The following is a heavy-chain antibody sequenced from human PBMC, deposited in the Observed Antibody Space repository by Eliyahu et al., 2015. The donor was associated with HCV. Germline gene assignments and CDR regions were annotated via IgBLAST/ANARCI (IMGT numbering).Heavy chain of an antibody. CDR2: IKSKTDGGTT. V-gene: IGHV3-15*01. D-gene: IGHD3-10*01. Sequence: EVQLVESGGGLVKLGGSLRLSCAASGFTFXXXWMSWVRQAPGKGREXIGRIKSKTDGGTTDYAAPVKGRFTISRDDSKSTLYLQMNSLKTEDTAVYYCTTGAPGGFDYYLDVWGQGTTVTVSS. CDR1: GFTFXXXW. J-gene: IGHJ6*03. CDR3: TTGAPGGFDYYLDV.